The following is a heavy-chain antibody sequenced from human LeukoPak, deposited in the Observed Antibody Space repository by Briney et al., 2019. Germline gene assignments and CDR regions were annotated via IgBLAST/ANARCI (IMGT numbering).Heavy chain of an antibody. Sequence: SETLSLTCTVSGGSISSYYWSWVRQPPGKGLEWIGYIYYSGSTNYNPSLKSRVTISVDTSRNQFSLKLSSVTAADTAVYYCARENDGVNSLWFDPWGQGTLVAVSS. CDR3: ARENDGVNSLWFDP. D-gene: IGHD4-23*01. J-gene: IGHJ5*02. CDR2: IYYSGST. CDR1: GGSISSYY. V-gene: IGHV4-59*01.